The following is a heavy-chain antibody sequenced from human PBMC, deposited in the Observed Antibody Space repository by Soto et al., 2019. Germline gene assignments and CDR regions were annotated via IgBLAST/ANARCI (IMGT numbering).Heavy chain of an antibody. V-gene: IGHV1-69*02. Sequence: QVQLVQSGAEVKKPGSSVNVSCKASGGTFSSYTISWVRQAPGQGLEWMGRIIPILGIANYAQKFQGRVTITADKSTSTAYMELSSLRSEDTVVYYGARSGELSLEGIDYWGQGTLVTVSS. CDR2: IIPILGIA. CDR1: GGTFSSYT. D-gene: IGHD3-16*02. J-gene: IGHJ4*02. CDR3: ARSGELSLEGIDY.